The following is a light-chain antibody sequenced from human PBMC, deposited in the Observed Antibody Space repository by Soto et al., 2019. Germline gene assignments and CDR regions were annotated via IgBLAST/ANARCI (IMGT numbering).Light chain of an antibody. CDR2: WSS. CDR1: QRLLYSSNNKNY. V-gene: IGKV4-1*01. CDR3: QQYNSTPLT. Sequence: DIVMTQAPASLAVSLDERATIDCRSSQRLLYSSNNKNYLAWYQQKPGQPPTLLIYWSSTRESGVPDRFSGSGSGTDFSLPLSSLQAEDVAVYSGQQYNSTPLTFGGGTKVEIK. J-gene: IGKJ4*01.